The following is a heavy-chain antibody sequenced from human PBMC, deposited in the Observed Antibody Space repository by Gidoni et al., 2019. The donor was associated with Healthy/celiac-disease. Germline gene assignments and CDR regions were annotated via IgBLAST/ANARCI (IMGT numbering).Heavy chain of an antibody. Sequence: EVQLVESGGGLVQPGSSLRLSCAASGFTFYDYAMHWVRQAPGKGLEWVSGIRWNSASVEYADSVKGRFTISRDNAKNSLYLQMNSLRVEDTALYYCAKDIGWLQFRGIDYWGQGTLVAVSS. CDR2: IRWNSASV. D-gene: IGHD5-12*01. CDR1: GFTFYDYA. J-gene: IGHJ4*02. CDR3: AKDIGWLQFRGIDY. V-gene: IGHV3-9*01.